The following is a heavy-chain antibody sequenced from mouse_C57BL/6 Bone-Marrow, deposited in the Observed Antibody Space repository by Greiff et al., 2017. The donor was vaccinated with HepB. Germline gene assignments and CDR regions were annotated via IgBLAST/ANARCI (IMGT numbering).Heavy chain of an antibody. J-gene: IGHJ4*01. CDR1: GYAFSSSW. Sequence: VQGVESGPELVKPGASVKISCKASGYAFSSSWMNWVKQRPGKGLEWIGRIYPGDGDTNYNGKFKGKATLTADKSSSTAYMQLSSLTSEDSAVYFCAKDSSGYDYYAMDYWGQGTSVTVSS. D-gene: IGHD3-2*02. CDR2: IYPGDGDT. V-gene: IGHV1-82*01. CDR3: AKDSSGYDYYAMDY.